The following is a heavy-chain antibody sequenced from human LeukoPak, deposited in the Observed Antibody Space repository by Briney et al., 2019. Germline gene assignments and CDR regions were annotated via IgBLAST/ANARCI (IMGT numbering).Heavy chain of an antibody. J-gene: IGHJ4*02. V-gene: IGHV3-11*06. Sequence: GGSLRLSCAASGFTFSDYYVSWIRQAPGKGLEWVSCISSSSSYTKYADSVKGRFTISRDNAKNSLYLQMNNLRAEDTAVYYCARAHSVPGDFDYWGQGTPVTVSS. CDR2: ISSSSSYT. D-gene: IGHD5/OR15-5a*01. CDR1: GFTFSDYY. CDR3: ARAHSVPGDFDY.